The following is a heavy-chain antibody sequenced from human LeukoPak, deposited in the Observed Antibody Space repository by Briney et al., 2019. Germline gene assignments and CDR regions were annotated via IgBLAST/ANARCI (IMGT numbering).Heavy chain of an antibody. CDR3: ACFTYGDYHDAFDI. Sequence: GGSLRLSCAASGFTFSSYSMNWVRQAPGKGLEWVSAISGSGGSTYYADSVKGRFTISRDNSKNTLYLQMNSLRAEDTAVYYCACFTYGDYHDAFDIWGQGTMVTVSS. J-gene: IGHJ3*02. D-gene: IGHD4-17*01. V-gene: IGHV3-23*01. CDR1: GFTFSSYS. CDR2: ISGSGGST.